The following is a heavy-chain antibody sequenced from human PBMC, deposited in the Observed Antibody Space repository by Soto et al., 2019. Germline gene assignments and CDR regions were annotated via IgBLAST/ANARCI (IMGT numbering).Heavy chain of an antibody. CDR2: TYYRSKWYN. CDR3: ARDTYSSGWYDDNWFDP. J-gene: IGHJ5*02. D-gene: IGHD6-19*01. V-gene: IGHV6-1*01. Sequence: SPTLSHTCAISGDSVSSNSAAWNWIRQSPSRGLEWLGRTYYRSKWYNDYAVSVKSRITINPDTSKNQFSLQLNSVTPEDTAVYYCARDTYSSGWYDDNWFDPWGQGTLVTVSS. CDR1: GDSVSSNSAA.